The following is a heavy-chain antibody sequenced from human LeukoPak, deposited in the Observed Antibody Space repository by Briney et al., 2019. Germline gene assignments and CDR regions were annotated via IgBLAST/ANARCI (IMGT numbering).Heavy chain of an antibody. Sequence: GGSLRLSCAASGFTFSSYGMTWVRQAPGKGLEWVSYISSSSSTIYYADSVKGRFTISRDNAKNSLYLQMNSLRAEDTAVYYCARDREAAACWFDPWGQGTLVTVSS. CDR2: ISSSSSTI. J-gene: IGHJ5*02. CDR1: GFTFSSYG. D-gene: IGHD6-13*01. V-gene: IGHV3-48*01. CDR3: ARDREAAACWFDP.